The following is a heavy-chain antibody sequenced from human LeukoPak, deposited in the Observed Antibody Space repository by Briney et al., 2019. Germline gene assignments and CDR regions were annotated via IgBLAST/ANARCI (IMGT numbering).Heavy chain of an antibody. CDR2: IYYSGST. J-gene: IGHJ4*02. CDR3: ARAATNYDYVWGRVPFDY. CDR1: GGSISSSSYY. Sequence: SETLSLTCTVSGGSISSSSYYWGWIRQPPGKGLEWIGSIYYSGSTYYNPSLKSRVTISVDTSKNQFSLKLSSVTAADTAVYYCARAATNYDYVWGRVPFDYWGQGTLVTVSS. V-gene: IGHV4-39*07. D-gene: IGHD3-16*01.